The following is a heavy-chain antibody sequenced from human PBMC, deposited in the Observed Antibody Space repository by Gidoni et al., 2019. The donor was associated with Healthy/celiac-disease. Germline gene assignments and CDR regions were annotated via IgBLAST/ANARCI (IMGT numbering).Heavy chain of an antibody. CDR1: GFTFGDYA. Sequence: EVQLVESGGGLVQPGRSLRLSCTASGFTFGDYAMSWFRQAPGKGLEWVGFIRSKAYGGTTEYAASVKGRFTISRDDSKSIAYLQMNSLKTEDTAVYYCTREYGDYALGYFDYWGQGTLVTVSS. CDR3: TREYGDYALGYFDY. CDR2: IRSKAYGGTT. D-gene: IGHD4-17*01. J-gene: IGHJ4*02. V-gene: IGHV3-49*03.